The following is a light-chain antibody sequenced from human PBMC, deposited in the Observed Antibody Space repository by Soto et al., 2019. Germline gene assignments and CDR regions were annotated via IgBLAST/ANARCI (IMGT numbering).Light chain of an antibody. Sequence: DIQMTQSPSSVSASVGDRVTITCRASQAISTWLAWYQQNPGKAPKLLIYSASNLQSGVPSRFSGSGSGTDFTLTISSLQPEDFATYYCQQANSFPRTVGQGTKVELK. CDR2: SAS. J-gene: IGKJ1*01. V-gene: IGKV1D-12*01. CDR1: QAISTW. CDR3: QQANSFPRT.